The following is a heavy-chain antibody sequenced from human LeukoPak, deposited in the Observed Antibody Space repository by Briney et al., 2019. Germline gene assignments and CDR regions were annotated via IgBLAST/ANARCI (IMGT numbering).Heavy chain of an antibody. CDR3: AKGKVTGYFYVMDV. J-gene: IGHJ6*02. Sequence: GGSLRLSCAASGFTFSNYAMSWVRQAPGKGLEWVSGISGSGGTTDYADSVKGRFTISRDNSKNTLYLQMNSLRAEDTTVYYCAKGKVTGYFYVMDVWGQGTTVTVSS. D-gene: IGHD7-27*01. CDR1: GFTFSNYA. CDR2: ISGSGGTT. V-gene: IGHV3-23*01.